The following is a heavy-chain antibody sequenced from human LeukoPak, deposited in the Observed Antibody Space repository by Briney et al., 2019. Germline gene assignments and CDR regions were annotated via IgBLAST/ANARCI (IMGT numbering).Heavy chain of an antibody. D-gene: IGHD4-23*01. CDR3: ARGTVVTYFDY. Sequence: GGSLRLSCAASGFTASSNYMSWVRQAPGKGLEWVSVIYSGGSTYYADSVKGRFTISRDNSKNTLYLQMNSLRAEDTAVYYCARGTVVTYFDYWGQGTLVTVSS. V-gene: IGHV3-66*01. J-gene: IGHJ4*02. CDR1: GFTASSNY. CDR2: IYSGGST.